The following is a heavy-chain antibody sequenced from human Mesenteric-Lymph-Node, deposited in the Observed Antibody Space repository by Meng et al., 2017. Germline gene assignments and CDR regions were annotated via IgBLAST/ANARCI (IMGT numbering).Heavy chain of an antibody. CDR3: ARGPYYYDSNGYFLFDY. D-gene: IGHD3-22*01. V-gene: IGHV4-59*01. CDR1: GGSISSYY. CDR2: IYYSGST. J-gene: IGHJ4*02. Sequence: SETLSLTCTVSGGSISSYYWSWIRQPPGKGLEWIGYIYYSGSTNYNPSLKSRATISEDTSKNQFSLKLTSVTAADTAVYYCARGPYYYDSNGYFLFDYWGQGTLVTVSS.